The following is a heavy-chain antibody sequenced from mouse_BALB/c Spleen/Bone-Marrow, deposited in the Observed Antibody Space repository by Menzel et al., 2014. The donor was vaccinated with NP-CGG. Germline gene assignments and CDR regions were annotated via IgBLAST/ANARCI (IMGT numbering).Heavy chain of an antibody. J-gene: IGHJ4*01. CDR3: SRHVGNPYAMDY. CDR2: ISNGGGST. V-gene: IGHV5-12-2*01. CDR1: GFTFSSYT. D-gene: IGHD3-1*01. Sequence: EVQLVESGGGLVQPGGSLKLSWAASGFTFSSYTMSWVRQTPEKRLEWVAYISNGGGSTSYPDTVKGRFTISRDNAKNTLYLQMSSLKSEDTAMYYCSRHVGNPYAMDYWGQGTSVTVSS.